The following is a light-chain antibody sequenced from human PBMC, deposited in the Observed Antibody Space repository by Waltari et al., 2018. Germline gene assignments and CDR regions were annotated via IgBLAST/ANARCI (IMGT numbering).Light chain of an antibody. CDR1: QSVSNNY. CDR3: QQYASSPLT. CDR2: GAS. V-gene: IGKV3-20*01. J-gene: IGKJ4*01. Sequence: TQSPGSLSLSPGERATLSCRASQSVSNNYLAWYQQKPGQAPRLLIYGASTRATGIPDRFSGSGSGTDFTLTITRLEPEECAVYYCQQYASSPLTFGGGTKVEIK.